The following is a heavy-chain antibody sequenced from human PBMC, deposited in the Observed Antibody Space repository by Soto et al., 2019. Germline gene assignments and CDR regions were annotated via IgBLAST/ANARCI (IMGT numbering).Heavy chain of an antibody. CDR3: ARNLFIAAAGTRFGMDV. Sequence: QVQLVQSGAEVKKPGASVKVSCKASGYTFTGYYMHWVRQAPGQGLEWMGWINPNSGGTNYAQKFQGRVTMTRDTSISTAYMELSRLRSDDTAVYYCARNLFIAAAGTRFGMDVWSQGTTVTVSS. V-gene: IGHV1-2*02. D-gene: IGHD6-13*01. CDR2: INPNSGGT. CDR1: GYTFTGYY. J-gene: IGHJ6*02.